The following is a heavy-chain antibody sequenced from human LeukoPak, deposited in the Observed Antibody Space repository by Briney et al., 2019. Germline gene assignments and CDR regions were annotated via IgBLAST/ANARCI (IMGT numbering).Heavy chain of an antibody. CDR3: ARGGYYDIVYYYYYMDV. CDR2: IRYDGSNK. Sequence: GGSLRLSCAASGFTFSSYGMHWVRQAPGKGLEWVAFIRYDGSNKYYADSVKGRFSISRDNSKNTLYLQMNSLRAEDTAVYYCARGGYYDIVYYYYYMDVWGKGTTVTVSS. CDR1: GFTFSSYG. J-gene: IGHJ6*03. D-gene: IGHD3-9*01. V-gene: IGHV3-30*02.